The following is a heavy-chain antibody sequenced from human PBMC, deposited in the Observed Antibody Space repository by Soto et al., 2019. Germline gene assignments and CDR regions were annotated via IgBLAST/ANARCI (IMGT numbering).Heavy chain of an antibody. CDR1: GYTFTTYD. J-gene: IGHJ6*03. Sequence: QVQLVQSGAEVKKPGASVKVSCKASGYTFTTYDITWVRQAPGQGLEWMGWISAFNGNTNYAQKLQGRVTMTADTSTSTAYIEMRSLMSDNTACYYCAGVVYHFYHYSCIAVWGKGTTVTVSS. V-gene: IGHV1-18*01. D-gene: IGHD3-16*02. CDR2: ISAFNGNT. CDR3: AGVVYHFYHYSCIAV.